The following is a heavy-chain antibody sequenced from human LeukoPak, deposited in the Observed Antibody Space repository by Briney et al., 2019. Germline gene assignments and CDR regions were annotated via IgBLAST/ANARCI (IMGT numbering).Heavy chain of an antibody. D-gene: IGHD3-22*01. Sequence: PSETLSLTCTVSGGSISSYYWSWIRQPPGKGLEWIGYIYYSGSTNYNPSLKSRVTISVDTSKNQFSLKLSSVTAADTAVYYCARDYYDSSGYYYCGMDVWGQGTTVTVSS. CDR3: ARDYYDSSGYYYCGMDV. V-gene: IGHV4-59*01. CDR1: GGSISSYY. J-gene: IGHJ6*02. CDR2: IYYSGST.